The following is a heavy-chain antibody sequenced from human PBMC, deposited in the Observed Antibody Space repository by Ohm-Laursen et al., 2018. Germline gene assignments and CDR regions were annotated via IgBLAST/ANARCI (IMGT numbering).Heavy chain of an antibody. CDR3: ARVPGWLDDYYYYGMDV. D-gene: IGHD6-19*01. CDR1: GFTFSSYA. Sequence: SLRLSCAASGFTFSSYAMTWVRQAPGKGLEWVSGINWNGGSTGYADSVKGRFTISRDNAKNSLYLQMNSLRAEDTALYHCARVPGWLDDYYYYGMDVWGQGTTATVSS. J-gene: IGHJ6*02. V-gene: IGHV3-20*01. CDR2: INWNGGST.